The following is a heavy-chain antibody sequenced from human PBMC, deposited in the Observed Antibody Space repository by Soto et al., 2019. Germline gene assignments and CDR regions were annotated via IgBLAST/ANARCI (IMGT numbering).Heavy chain of an antibody. Sequence: LDTLSLTSAVYGGSFTGHYSSWIPQPPGKGLESIGEINHSGGANYNRSLKGRVTISVDTSKNQFSLKLSSVTAADTAVYYCARTSGYYDSSGYYYLYYYYGMDVWGQGTTVTVSS. D-gene: IGHD3-22*01. CDR1: GGSFTGHY. V-gene: IGHV4-34*01. J-gene: IGHJ6*02. CDR3: ARTSGYYDSSGYYYLYYYYGMDV. CDR2: INHSGGA.